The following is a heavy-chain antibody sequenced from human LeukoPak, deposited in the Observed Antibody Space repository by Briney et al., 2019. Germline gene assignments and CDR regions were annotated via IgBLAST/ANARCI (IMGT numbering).Heavy chain of an antibody. V-gene: IGHV3-53*01. CDR2: IYSGGST. CDR1: GFTVSSNY. CDR3: ASKAYCSSTSCYKNYYYMDV. J-gene: IGHJ6*03. Sequence: GGSLRLSCAASGFTVSSNYMSWVRQAPGKGLEWASVIYSGGSTYYADSVKGRFTISRDNSKNTLYLQMNSLRAEDTAVYYCASKAYCSSTSCYKNYYYMDVWGKGTTVTVSS. D-gene: IGHD2-2*02.